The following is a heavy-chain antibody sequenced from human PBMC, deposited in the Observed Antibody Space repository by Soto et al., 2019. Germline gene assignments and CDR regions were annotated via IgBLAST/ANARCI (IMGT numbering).Heavy chain of an antibody. J-gene: IGHJ6*02. D-gene: IGHD6-19*01. CDR1: GFTFSSYA. CDR3: TAAGAISGYYYGMDV. Sequence: EVQLLESGGGLVQPGGSLRLSCAASGFTFSSYAMSWVRQAPGKGLEWVSAFSGSGGSTYYADSVKGRFTISRDNSKNTLYLQMNSLRAEDTAVYYSTAAGAISGYYYGMDVWGQGTTVTVSS. V-gene: IGHV3-23*01. CDR2: FSGSGGST.